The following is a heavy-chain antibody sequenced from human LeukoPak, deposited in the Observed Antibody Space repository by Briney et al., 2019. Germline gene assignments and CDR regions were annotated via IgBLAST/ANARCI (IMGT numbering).Heavy chain of an antibody. CDR2: IYHSGST. V-gene: IGHV4-38-2*02. Sequence: KPSETLSLTCTVSGYSISSGYYWGWIRQPPGKGLEWIGSIYHSGSTYCNPSLKSRVTISVDTSKNQFSLKLSSVTATDTAVYYCAWVPGGGYSYGYDYWGQGTLVTVSS. CDR1: GYSISSGYY. J-gene: IGHJ4*02. CDR3: AWVPGGGYSYGYDY. D-gene: IGHD5-18*01.